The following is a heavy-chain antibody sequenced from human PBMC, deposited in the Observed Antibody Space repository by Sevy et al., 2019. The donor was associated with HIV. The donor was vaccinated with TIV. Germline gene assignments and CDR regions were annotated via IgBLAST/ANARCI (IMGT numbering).Heavy chain of an antibody. CDR3: AKSGSYASRVVLDYFDY. D-gene: IGHD1-26*01. J-gene: IGHJ4*02. CDR1: GFTFSSYA. Sequence: GGSLRLSCAASGFTFSSYAMSWVRQAPGKGLEWVSAISGSGGSTYYADSVKGRFTISRDNSKNTLYLQMNSLRAEDTAVYYTAKSGSYASRVVLDYFDYWGQGTLVTVSS. CDR2: ISGSGGST. V-gene: IGHV3-23*01.